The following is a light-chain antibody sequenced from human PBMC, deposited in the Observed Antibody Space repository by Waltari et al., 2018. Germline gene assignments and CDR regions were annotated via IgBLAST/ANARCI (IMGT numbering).Light chain of an antibody. CDR3: CTCTSSSSYV. V-gene: IGLV2-14*03. Sequence: QSALTQPASVSGSPGQSITISCSGIHKDVDGRKCVSWYQHHPGKAPKRIIYDVTNRPSGVTNRFSGSKSGNTASLSISGLRAEYEAVYHCCTCTSSSSYVFGGGTKVTVL. CDR1: HKDVDGRKC. CDR2: DVT. J-gene: IGLJ2*01.